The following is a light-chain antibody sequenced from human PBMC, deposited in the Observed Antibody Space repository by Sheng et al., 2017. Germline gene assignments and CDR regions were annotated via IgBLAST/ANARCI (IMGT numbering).Light chain of an antibody. J-gene: IGKJ1*01. V-gene: IGKV1-5*03. CDR1: QSVSTW. Sequence: DIQMTQSPSTLSASVGYRVTITCRASQSVSTWLAWYQQKPGKAPKILIYKASSLESGVPSRFSGSGSGTEFTLTISSLQPDDSATYYCQHYSNDWRFGQGTKVEIK. CDR3: QHYSNDWR. CDR2: KAS.